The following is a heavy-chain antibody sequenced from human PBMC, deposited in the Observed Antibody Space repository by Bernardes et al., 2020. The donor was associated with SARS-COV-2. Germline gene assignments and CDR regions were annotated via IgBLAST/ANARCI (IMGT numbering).Heavy chain of an antibody. CDR2: ISAYNGNT. Sequence: ASVKVSCKASGYTFTSYGISWVRQAPGQGLEWMGWISAYNGNTNYAQKLEGRVTMTTDTSTSTAYMELRSLRSDDTAVYYCARAIVVVVAATVHYYYYGMDVWCQGTTVTVSS. CDR3: ARAIVVVVAATVHYYYYGMDV. D-gene: IGHD2-15*01. V-gene: IGHV1-18*01. CDR1: GYTFTSYG. J-gene: IGHJ6*02.